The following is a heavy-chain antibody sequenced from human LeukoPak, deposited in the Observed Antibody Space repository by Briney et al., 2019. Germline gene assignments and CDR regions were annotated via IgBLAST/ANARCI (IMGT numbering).Heavy chain of an antibody. CDR3: ARFFTLDDFWSGYGPLHFDY. Sequence: GGSLRLSCAASGFTFSSYWMHWVRQAPGKGLVWVSRINSDGSTTNYADSVKGRFTISRDNAKNSLYLQMNSLRAEDTAVYYCARFFTLDDFWSGYGPLHFDYWGQGTLVTVSS. V-gene: IGHV3-74*01. CDR2: INSDGSTT. J-gene: IGHJ4*02. D-gene: IGHD3-3*01. CDR1: GFTFSSYW.